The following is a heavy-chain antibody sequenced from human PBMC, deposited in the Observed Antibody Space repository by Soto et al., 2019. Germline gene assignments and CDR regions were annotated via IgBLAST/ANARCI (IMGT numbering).Heavy chain of an antibody. D-gene: IGHD1-26*01. CDR1: GDSVSSRQW. Sequence: PSENLSITCAVSGDSVSSRQWWSWVRQPPGGGLEWIGEIYRGSSPTYSPSLESRITISVDKSRNLLSLRLNSVTAADTAVYFCVKNDPYPLELWGQGVPVTVPS. J-gene: IGHJ4*02. V-gene: IGHV4-4*02. CDR3: VKNDPYPLEL. CDR2: IYRGSSP.